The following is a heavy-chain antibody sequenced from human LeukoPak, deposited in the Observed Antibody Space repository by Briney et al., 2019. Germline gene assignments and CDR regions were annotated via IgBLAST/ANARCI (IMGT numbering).Heavy chain of an antibody. CDR2: IKEDGSEK. J-gene: IGHJ4*02. CDR3: ARGRESSSWPPNDH. V-gene: IGHV3-7*01. CDR1: GFTFSSYW. Sequence: GGSLRLSCATSGFTFSSYWMSWGRQAPGKGLEWVACIKEDGSEKYYVDSMKGRFTISRDNAKNSLYLQMSSLRAEDTAVYYCARGRESSSWPPNDHWGQGTLVTVSS. D-gene: IGHD6-13*01.